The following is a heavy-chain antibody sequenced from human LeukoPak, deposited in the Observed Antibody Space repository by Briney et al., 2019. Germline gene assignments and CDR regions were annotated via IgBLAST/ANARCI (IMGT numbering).Heavy chain of an antibody. V-gene: IGHV5-51*01. J-gene: IGHJ6*02. Sequence: GESLKISCRGSGYSFTSYWIGWVRQMPGKGLEWMGIIYPGDSDTRYSPSFQGQVTISADKSISTAYLQWSSLKASDTAMYYCARAERIAAAGTKKLGNYYYNGMDVWGQGTTVTVSS. CDR1: GYSFTSYW. D-gene: IGHD6-13*01. CDR3: ARAERIAAAGTKKLGNYYYNGMDV. CDR2: IYPGDSDT.